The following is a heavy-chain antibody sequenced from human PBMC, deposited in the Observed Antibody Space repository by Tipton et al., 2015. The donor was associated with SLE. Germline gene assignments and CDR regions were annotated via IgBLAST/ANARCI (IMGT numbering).Heavy chain of an antibody. CDR1: GASISSSGYY. CDR2: IYYSGST. CDR3: ARTPSFTSGTD. Sequence: TLSLTCSVSGASISSSGYYWGWIRQPPGKGLEWIGSIYYSGSTYYNPSLKSRVTISVDTSKNHFSPKLSSVTAADTAVYYCARTPSFTSGTDWGQGTLVTVSS. D-gene: IGHD1-14*01. J-gene: IGHJ4*01. V-gene: IGHV4-39*07.